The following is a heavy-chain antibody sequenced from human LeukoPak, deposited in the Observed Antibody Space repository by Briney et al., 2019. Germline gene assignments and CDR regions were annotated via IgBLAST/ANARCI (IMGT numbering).Heavy chain of an antibody. CDR2: FDPEDGET. V-gene: IGHV1-24*01. CDR1: GYTLTELS. J-gene: IGHJ4*02. CDR3: ATVPYDSSGYYSLYFDY. Sequence: ASVKVSCKVSGYTLTELSMHWVRQAPGTALEWMGGFDPEDGETIYAQEFQGRVTMTEDTSTDTAYMELSSLSSEDTAVYYCATVPYDSSGYYSLYFDYWGQGTLGTVSS. D-gene: IGHD3-22*01.